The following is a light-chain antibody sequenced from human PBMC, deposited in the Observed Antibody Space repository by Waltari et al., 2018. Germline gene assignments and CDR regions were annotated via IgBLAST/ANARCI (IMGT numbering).Light chain of an antibody. CDR1: QSVTTN. V-gene: IGKV3-15*01. CDR2: GAS. Sequence: EIVMTQSPATLSVSPGERATLSCRASQSVTTNLAWYQQKPGQAPRLLIYGASTRATGIPARFSGSGSGTEFTLTISGTQSGDFAIDYCQQYNNWPPLFTFGPGTRVDFK. J-gene: IGKJ3*01. CDR3: QQYNNWPPLFT.